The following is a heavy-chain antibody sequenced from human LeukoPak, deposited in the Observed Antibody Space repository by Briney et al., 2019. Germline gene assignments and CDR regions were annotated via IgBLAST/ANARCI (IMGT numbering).Heavy chain of an antibody. V-gene: IGHV1-18*01. CDR1: GYTFTSYG. J-gene: IGHJ6*02. CDR3: AGPTSSGWPSYYYYYGMDV. Sequence: ASVKVSCKASGYTFTSYGISWVRHAPGQGLEWMERISAYNGNTNYAQKLQGRVTMTTDTSTSTAYMELRSLRSDDTAVYYCAGPTSSGWPSYYYYYGMDVWGQGTTVTVSS. D-gene: IGHD6-19*01. CDR2: ISAYNGNT.